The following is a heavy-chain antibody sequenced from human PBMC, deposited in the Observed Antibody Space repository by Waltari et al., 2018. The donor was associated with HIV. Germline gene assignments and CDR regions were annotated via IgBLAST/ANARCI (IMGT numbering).Heavy chain of an antibody. CDR2: VNPGSGNT. CDR3: ARQWWSEGAFDI. J-gene: IGHJ3*02. CDR1: GYTFIDNY. Sequence: QVQLVQSGAEVKKPGTSVKVSCKASGYTFIDNYIHWVRQAPGQGLEWMGVVNPGSGNTNYAQNFQGRLTMTRDTSTSTVYMELSSLRSEDTAIYYCARQWWSEGAFDIWGQGTTVTVSS. D-gene: IGHD2-15*01. V-gene: IGHV1-46*03.